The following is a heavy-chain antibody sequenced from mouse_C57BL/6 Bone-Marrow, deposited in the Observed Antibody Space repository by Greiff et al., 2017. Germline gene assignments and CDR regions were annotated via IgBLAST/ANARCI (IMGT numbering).Heavy chain of an antibody. J-gene: IGHJ2*01. Sequence: EVKVVESGEGLVKPGGSLKLSCAASGFTFSSYAMSWVRQTPEKRLEWVAYISSGGDYIYYADTVKGRFTISRDNARNTLYLQMSSLKSEDTAMYYCTRENLAYYSHYFDYGGQGTTLTVSS. CDR3: TRENLAYYSHYFDY. CDR1: GFTFSSYA. CDR2: ISSGGDYI. D-gene: IGHD2-12*01. V-gene: IGHV5-9-1*02.